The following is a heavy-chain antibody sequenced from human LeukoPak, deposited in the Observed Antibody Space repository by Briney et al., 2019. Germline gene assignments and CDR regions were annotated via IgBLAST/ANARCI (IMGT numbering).Heavy chain of an antibody. J-gene: IGHJ6*02. V-gene: IGHV3-23*01. CDR3: AKEVVSGSYYFDYYYYYGMDV. D-gene: IGHD3-10*01. CDR2: ISGSGGST. CDR1: GFTFSRNA. Sequence: PGGSLRLSCAASGFTFSRNAMNWVRQAPGKGLEWVSAISGSGGSTYYADSVKGRFTISRDNSKNTLYLQMNSLRAEDTAVYYCAKEVVSGSYYFDYYYYYGMDVWGQGTTVTVSS.